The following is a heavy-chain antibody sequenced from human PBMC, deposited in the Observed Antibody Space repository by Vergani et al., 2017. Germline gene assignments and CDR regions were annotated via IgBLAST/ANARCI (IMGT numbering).Heavy chain of an antibody. J-gene: IGHJ6*03. CDR1: GYTFTGYY. Sequence: QVQLVQSGAEVKKPGASVKVSCKASGYTFTGYYMHWVRQAPGQGLEWMGWINPNSGGTNYAQKFQGRVTMSRNTSISTDYMELSSLRSEDTAVYYCARGLLQLERDDYYSYMDFWGKGTTVTVSS. V-gene: IGHV1-2*02. D-gene: IGHD1-1*01. CDR3: ARGLLQLERDDYYSYMDF. CDR2: INPNSGGT.